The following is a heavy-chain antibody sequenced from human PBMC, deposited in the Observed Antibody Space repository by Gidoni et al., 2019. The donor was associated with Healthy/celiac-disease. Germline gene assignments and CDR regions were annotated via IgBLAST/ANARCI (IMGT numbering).Heavy chain of an antibody. Sequence: QVQLVQSGAEVQKPGSSVKVSCKASGATFSSYAISWVRQAPGQGLEWMGGIIPIFGTANYEQKFQGRVTITADKSTSTAYMELSSLRSEDTAVYYCARGAVVVAATPVSWFDPWGQGTLVTVSS. J-gene: IGHJ5*02. CDR1: GATFSSYA. D-gene: IGHD2-15*01. V-gene: IGHV1-69*06. CDR2: IIPIFGTA. CDR3: ARGAVVVAATPVSWFDP.